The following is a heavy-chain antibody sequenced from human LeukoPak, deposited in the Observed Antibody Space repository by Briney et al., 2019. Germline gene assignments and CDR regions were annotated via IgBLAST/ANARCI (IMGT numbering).Heavy chain of an antibody. Sequence: GGSLRLSCAASGFTFSSYGMHWVSQAPGKGLEWVAVISYDGSNKYYADSVKGRFTISRDNSKNTLYLQMNSLRAEDTAVYYCAKALYYYGSGSYYYYGMDVWGQGTTVTVSS. CDR3: AKALYYYGSGSYYYYGMDV. D-gene: IGHD3-10*01. CDR2: ISYDGSNK. CDR1: GFTFSSYG. V-gene: IGHV3-30*18. J-gene: IGHJ6*02.